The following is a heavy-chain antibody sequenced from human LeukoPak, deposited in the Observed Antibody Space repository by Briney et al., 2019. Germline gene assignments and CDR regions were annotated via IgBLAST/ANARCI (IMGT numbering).Heavy chain of an antibody. CDR1: GFTFSSYS. D-gene: IGHD6-19*01. CDR3: ARASGWYERGPDYYYYMDV. V-gene: IGHV3-21*01. CDR2: ISSSSSYI. J-gene: IGHJ6*03. Sequence: GGSLRLSCAASGFTFSSYSIIWVRQAPGKGLEWVSSISSSSSYIYYADSLKGRFTISRDNAKNSLYLQMNSLRAEDTAVYYCARASGWYERGPDYYYYMDVWGKGTTVTISS.